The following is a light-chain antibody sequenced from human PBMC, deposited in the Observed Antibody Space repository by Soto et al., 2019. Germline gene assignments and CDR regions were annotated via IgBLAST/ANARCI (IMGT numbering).Light chain of an antibody. V-gene: IGLV2-11*01. Sequence: QSVLTEPRSVSGSPGVSVTISCTGTSSDVGGYDFVSWYQQQPGKAPKLMISDVSKRPSGVPDRFSGSKSGNTASLTISGLQAEDEADYYCCSYAGDLALFGGGTKVTVL. J-gene: IGLJ2*01. CDR3: CSYAGDLAL. CDR1: SSDVGGYDF. CDR2: DVS.